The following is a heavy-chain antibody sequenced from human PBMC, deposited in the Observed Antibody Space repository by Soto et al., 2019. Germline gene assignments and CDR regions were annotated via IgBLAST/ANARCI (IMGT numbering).Heavy chain of an antibody. Sequence: GSGPTLVNPTQTLTLTCTFSGFSLSTSGMCVSWIRQPPGKALEWLALIDWDDDKYYSTSLKTRLTISKDTSKNQVVLTMTNMDPVDTATYYCARIREGEMVTKGAFDIWGQGTMVTVSS. V-gene: IGHV2-70*01. J-gene: IGHJ3*02. CDR3: ARIREGEMVTKGAFDI. CDR2: IDWDDDK. D-gene: IGHD5-18*01. CDR1: GFSLSTSGMC.